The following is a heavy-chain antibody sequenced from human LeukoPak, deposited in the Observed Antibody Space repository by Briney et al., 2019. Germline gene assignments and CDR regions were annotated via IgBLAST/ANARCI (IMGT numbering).Heavy chain of an antibody. CDR3: AREGVGATVYFDY. CDR1: GVTVSSNY. CDR2: IYSGGST. J-gene: IGHJ4*02. Sequence: PGGSLRLSCAASGVTVSSNYMSWVRQAPGKGLEWVSVIYSGGSTYYADSVKGRFTISRDNSKNTLYLQMNSLRAEDTAVYYCAREGVGATVYFDYWGQGTLVTVSS. V-gene: IGHV3-53*01. D-gene: IGHD1-26*01.